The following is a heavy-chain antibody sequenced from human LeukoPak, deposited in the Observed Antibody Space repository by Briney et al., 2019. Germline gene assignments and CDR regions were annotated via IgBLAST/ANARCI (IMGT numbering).Heavy chain of an antibody. CDR2: IYYSGNT. V-gene: IGHV4-59*01. J-gene: IGHJ4*02. Sequence: PSETLSLTCTVSGGSISSYYWSWIRQPPGKGLESIGYIYYSGNTNYNPSLRSRVTISLDTSKNQFSLKLSSVTAADTAVYYCARSRSIGSGSYYAYFDYWGQGTLVTVSS. CDR3: ARSRSIGSGSYYAYFDY. CDR1: GGSISSYY. D-gene: IGHD3-10*01.